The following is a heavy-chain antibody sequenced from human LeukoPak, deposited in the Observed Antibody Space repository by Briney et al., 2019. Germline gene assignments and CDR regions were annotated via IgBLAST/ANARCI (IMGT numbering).Heavy chain of an antibody. Sequence: GGSLRLSCAASGITLSIYWMSWVRQAPGKGPEWVANIKQDGSEKYYVDSVNGRFIISRDNANNSLYLQMNSLRAEDTAVYYCARSGSGYFDYWGQGTLVTVSS. J-gene: IGHJ4*02. V-gene: IGHV3-7*03. CDR3: ARSGSGYFDY. CDR1: GITLSIYW. CDR2: IKQDGSEK.